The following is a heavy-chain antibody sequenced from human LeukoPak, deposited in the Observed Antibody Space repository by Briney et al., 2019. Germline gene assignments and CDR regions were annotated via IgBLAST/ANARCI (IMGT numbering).Heavy chain of an antibody. CDR2: TFSTST. V-gene: IGHV4-61*01. J-gene: IGHJ5*02. Sequence: SETPSLTCSVSGDSVSSSPYYWGWIRQPPGKGLEWIGNTFSTSTLYNASLRSRVTIVVDTSKNQFSLKLTSATAADTAIYFCARYKFHNYFDPWGQGTLVVVSS. CDR3: ARYKFHNYFDP. D-gene: IGHD5-24*01. CDR1: GDSVSSSPYY.